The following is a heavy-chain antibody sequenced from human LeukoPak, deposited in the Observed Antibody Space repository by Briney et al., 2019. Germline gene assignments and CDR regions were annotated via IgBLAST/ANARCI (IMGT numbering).Heavy chain of an antibody. CDR2: ISSSSSYI. D-gene: IGHD6-19*01. J-gene: IGHJ4*02. V-gene: IGHV3-21*04. Sequence: PGGSLRLSCAASGFTFSSYSMNWVRQAPGKGLEWVSSISSSSSYIYYADSVKGRFTISRDNAKNSLYLQMNSLRAEDTAVYYCAREHSSGWYYFDYWGQGTLDTVSS. CDR3: AREHSSGWYYFDY. CDR1: GFTFSSYS.